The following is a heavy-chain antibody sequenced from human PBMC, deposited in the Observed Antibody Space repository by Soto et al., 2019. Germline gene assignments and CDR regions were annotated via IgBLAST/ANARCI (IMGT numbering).Heavy chain of an antibody. V-gene: IGHV4-39*01. D-gene: IGHD6-13*01. Sequence: SETLSLTCTVSGGSISSSSYYWGWIRQPPGKGLEWIGSIYYSGSTYYNTSLKSRVTISVDTSKNQFSLKLSSVTAADTAVYYCARRPYSSSWGGLYYFDYWGQGILVTVSS. CDR1: GGSISSSSYY. CDR2: IYYSGST. J-gene: IGHJ4*02. CDR3: ARRPYSSSWGGLYYFDY.